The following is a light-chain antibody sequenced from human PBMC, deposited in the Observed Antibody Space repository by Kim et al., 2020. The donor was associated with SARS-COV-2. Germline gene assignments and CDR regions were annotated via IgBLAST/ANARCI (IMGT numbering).Light chain of an antibody. CDR1: QSLVHSNGNTY. Sequence: DIVMTQTPLSSPVALGQPASISCRSSQSLVHSNGNTYLSWFQQRPGQPPRLLIYEVSSRVSGVPDRFSGSGAGTDFTLTISRLETEXVGFYYYCMQATHFPWTFGQGTKVDIK. J-gene: IGKJ1*01. CDR3: MQATHFPWT. V-gene: IGKV2-24*01. CDR2: EVS.